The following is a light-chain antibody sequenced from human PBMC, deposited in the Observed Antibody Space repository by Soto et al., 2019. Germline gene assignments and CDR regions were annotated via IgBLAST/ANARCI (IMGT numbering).Light chain of an antibody. CDR2: GAS. CDR1: QSGSSN. CDR3: QQYNNWPPWT. Sequence: EIVMTQSPATLSVSPGERATLSCRASQSGSSNLPWYQQKPGQAPRLLIYGASTSATGSPARFSGSGSGTEFTLTISSLQSEDFAVYYCQQYNNWPPWTFGQGTKVEIK. J-gene: IGKJ1*01. V-gene: IGKV3-15*01.